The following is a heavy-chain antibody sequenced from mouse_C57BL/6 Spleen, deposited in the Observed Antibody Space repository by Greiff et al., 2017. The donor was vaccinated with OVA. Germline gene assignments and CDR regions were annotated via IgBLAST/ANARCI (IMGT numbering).Heavy chain of an antibody. CDR3: AIYYYGSPFDY. D-gene: IGHD1-1*01. J-gene: IGHJ2*01. Sequence: VQLQQSGPELVKPGASVKISCKASGYTFTDYYMNWVKQSHVKSLEWIGDINPNNGGTSYNQKFKGKATLTVDKSSSTAYMELRSLTSEDSAVYYCAIYYYGSPFDYWGQGTTLTVSS. CDR2: INPNNGGT. CDR1: GYTFTDYY. V-gene: IGHV1-26*01.